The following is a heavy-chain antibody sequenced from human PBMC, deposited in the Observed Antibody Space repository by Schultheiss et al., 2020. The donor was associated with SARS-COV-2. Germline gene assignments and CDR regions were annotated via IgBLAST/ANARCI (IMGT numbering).Heavy chain of an antibody. Sequence: GGSLRLSCAASGFTFRTYAMHWVRQAPGKGLEWVANIKQDGSEKYYVDSVRGRFIISRDNAKNSLDLQMNSLRVDDTAVYYCVKEGEEMGTSWGQGTLVTVSS. V-gene: IGHV3-7*03. CDR1: GFTFRTYA. D-gene: IGHD1-1*01. J-gene: IGHJ4*02. CDR2: IKQDGSEK. CDR3: VKEGEEMGTS.